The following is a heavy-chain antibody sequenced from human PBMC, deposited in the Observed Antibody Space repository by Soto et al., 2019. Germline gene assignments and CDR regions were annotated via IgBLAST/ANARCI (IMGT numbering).Heavy chain of an antibody. V-gene: IGHV3-7*01. J-gene: IGHJ4*02. CDR1: GFTFDRYW. D-gene: IGHD6-19*01. CDR2: INKDGSEK. Sequence: GGSLRLSCAASGFTFDRYWMSWVRQAPGKGLEWVANINKDGSEKFYVDSVKGRFTISRDNAKNSLYVQMYSLRAEDTAVYYCARGLDGVASIDYWGQGTLVTVSS. CDR3: ARGLDGVASIDY.